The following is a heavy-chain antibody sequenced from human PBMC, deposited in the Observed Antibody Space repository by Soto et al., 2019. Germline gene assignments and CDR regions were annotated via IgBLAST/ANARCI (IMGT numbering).Heavy chain of an antibody. D-gene: IGHD2-15*01. CDR1: GGSISSSSYY. J-gene: IGHJ4*02. Sequence: QLQLQESGPGLVKPSETLSLTCTVSGGSISSSSYYWGWFRQPPGKGLEWIGSIYYSGNTYYTPSLKSRVTNSVDKSKNQYSLKLSSVNAADTAVYYCGREGGRYCTGGSCQVDYWGQVTLVTVSS. CDR3: GREGGRYCTGGSCQVDY. V-gene: IGHV4-39*02. CDR2: IYYSGNT.